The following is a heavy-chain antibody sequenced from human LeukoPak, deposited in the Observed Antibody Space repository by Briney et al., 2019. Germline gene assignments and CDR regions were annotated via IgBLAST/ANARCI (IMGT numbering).Heavy chain of an antibody. Sequence: SETLSLTCTVSGGSISSGDYYWSWIRQPPGKGLEWIGYIYYSGGTYYNPSLKSRVTISVDTSKNQFSLKLSSVTAADTAVYYCARVLKGLGIRTFDYWGQGTLVTVSS. CDR1: GGSISSGDYY. J-gene: IGHJ4*02. V-gene: IGHV4-30-4*01. D-gene: IGHD7-27*01. CDR2: IYYSGGT. CDR3: ARVLKGLGIRTFDY.